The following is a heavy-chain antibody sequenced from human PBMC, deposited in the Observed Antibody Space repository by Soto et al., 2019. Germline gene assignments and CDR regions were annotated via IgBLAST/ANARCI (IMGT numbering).Heavy chain of an antibody. CDR2: IDPSDSYT. D-gene: IGHD3-9*01. CDR3: PRPGANDFGNFVLHFNLDP. CDR1: GYSFTSYW. Sequence: ESLKISCKGSGYSFTSYWISWVRQMPGKGLEWMGRIDPSDSYTNYSPSFQGHVTISADKSISTAYLQWSSLKASDTAIYYCPRPGANDFGNFVLHFNLDPWGPETQATVSS. V-gene: IGHV5-10-1*01. J-gene: IGHJ5*02.